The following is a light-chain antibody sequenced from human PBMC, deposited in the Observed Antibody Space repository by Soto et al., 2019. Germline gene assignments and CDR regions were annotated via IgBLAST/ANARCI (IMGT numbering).Light chain of an antibody. CDR3: SSYTSSSPLV. V-gene: IGLV2-14*01. CDR1: SSDVCGYNY. Sequence: LAGSVSGSTAQSITISCTGTSSDVCGYNYVSWYQQHPCKAPKLMIYELSNRPSGVSNRFSGSKSGNTASRTISGLQADDEADYYCSSYTSSSPLVFGTGTKVTVL. CDR2: ELS. J-gene: IGLJ1*01.